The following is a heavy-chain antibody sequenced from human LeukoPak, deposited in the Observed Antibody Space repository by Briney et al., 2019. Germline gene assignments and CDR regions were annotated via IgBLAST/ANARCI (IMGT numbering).Heavy chain of an antibody. CDR2: ITGSGGDT. V-gene: IGHV3-23*01. J-gene: IGHJ4*02. D-gene: IGHD3-16*01. CDR3: ATSIMITFGGVVYFDY. Sequence: GGSLRLSCAASGFTFDSYAMSWVRQAPGKVLEWVSAITGSGGDTYHADSVKGRFTISRDNSKNTLYLQMNSLRAEDTAVYYCATSIMITFGGVVYFDYWGQGTLVTVSS. CDR1: GFTFDSYA.